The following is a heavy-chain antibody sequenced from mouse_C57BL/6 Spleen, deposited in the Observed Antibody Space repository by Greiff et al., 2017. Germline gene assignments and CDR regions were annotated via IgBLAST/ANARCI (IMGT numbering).Heavy chain of an antibody. CDR3: ARHEGWYGGAMDD. J-gene: IGHJ4*01. Sequence: DVHLVESGGDLVKPGGSLKLSCAASGFTFSSYGMYWVRQTPDKRLEWVATISSGGSYTYYPDSVKGRFTISRDTAKNTLYLQMSSLKSEDTAMYYCARHEGWYGGAMDDWGKGTSVTVSS. V-gene: IGHV5-6*01. CDR1: GFTFSSYG. D-gene: IGHD3-3*01. CDR2: ISSGGSYT.